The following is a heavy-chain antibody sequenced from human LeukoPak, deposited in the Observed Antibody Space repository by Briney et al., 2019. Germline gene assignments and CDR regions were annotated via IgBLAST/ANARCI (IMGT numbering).Heavy chain of an antibody. J-gene: IGHJ4*02. CDR1: GYMFTTSF. CDR2: INPSGTST. V-gene: IGHV1-46*01. D-gene: IGHD4/OR15-4a*01. CDR3: ASPHGASYYYFDY. Sequence: ASVKVSCKASGYMFTTSFMHWVRQAPVQGLEWMGVINPSGTSTDYAQKFQGRVTMTRDTSTNTVYMELSSLRSEDTAVYYCASPHGASYYYFDYWGQGTLVTVSS.